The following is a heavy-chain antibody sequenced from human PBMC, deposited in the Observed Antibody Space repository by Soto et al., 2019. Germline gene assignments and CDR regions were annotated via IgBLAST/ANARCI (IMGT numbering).Heavy chain of an antibody. CDR2: IYYSGST. CDR1: GGSISSYY. J-gene: IGHJ6*02. Sequence: QVQLQESGPGLVKPSETLSLTCTVSGGSISSYYWSWIRQPPGKGLEWIGYIYYSGSTNYNPSLKSRVTISVDTSKNQFSLKLSSVTAADTAVYYCARDRGSGRYYGMDVWGQGTTVTVSS. D-gene: IGHD3-10*01. V-gene: IGHV4-59*01. CDR3: ARDRGSGRYYGMDV.